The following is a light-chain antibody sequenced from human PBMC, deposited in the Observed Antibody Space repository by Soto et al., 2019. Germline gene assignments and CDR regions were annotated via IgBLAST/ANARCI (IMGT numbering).Light chain of an antibody. CDR1: RSISHW. V-gene: IGKV1-5*01. Sequence: DLQMTQSRSTLPASVGDRVAITFRASRSISHWLAWYQQKPGTAPKVLISHASNLQSGVPSRFSGSGSGKEFTLTISSLRPDDFAAYYYQQYSSYSFGKGTDVDI. CDR2: HAS. CDR3: QQYSSYS. J-gene: IGKJ1*01.